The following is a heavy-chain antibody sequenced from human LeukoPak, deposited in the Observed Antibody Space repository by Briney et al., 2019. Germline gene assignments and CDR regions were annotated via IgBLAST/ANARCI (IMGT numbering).Heavy chain of an antibody. Sequence: GGSLRLSCAASGFRFNTYWMSWVRQAPGKGLEWVANIKQDGNEKYYANSVKGRFTIPRDNGKNSLDLQMNSLRAEDTAVYYCARDLNWETYWGQGTLVSVSS. V-gene: IGHV3-7*01. D-gene: IGHD7-27*01. CDR1: GFRFNTYW. CDR3: ARDLNWETY. CDR2: IKQDGNEK. J-gene: IGHJ4*02.